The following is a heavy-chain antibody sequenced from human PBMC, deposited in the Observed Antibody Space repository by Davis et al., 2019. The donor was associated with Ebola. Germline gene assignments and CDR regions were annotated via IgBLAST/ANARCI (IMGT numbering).Heavy chain of an antibody. Sequence: GESLKISCAASGFTFSSYEMNWVRQAPGKGLEWVSYISSSGSTIYYADSVKGRFTISRDNAKNSLYLQMNSLRAEDTAVYYCARDVEMTTVIGMDLDYWGQGTLVTVSS. CDR2: ISSSGSTI. CDR3: ARDVEMTTVIGMDLDY. D-gene: IGHD4-11*01. V-gene: IGHV3-48*03. J-gene: IGHJ4*02. CDR1: GFTFSSYE.